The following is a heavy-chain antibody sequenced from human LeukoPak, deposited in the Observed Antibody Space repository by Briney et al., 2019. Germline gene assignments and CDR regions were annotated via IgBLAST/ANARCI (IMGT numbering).Heavy chain of an antibody. Sequence: GSLRLSCAASGFTVSSNYMSWVRQAPGKGPEWVSVIYSGGSTYYADSVKGRFTISRDNSKNTLYLQMNSLRAEDTAVYYCARVGYSSGWYSNAFDIWGQGTMVTVSS. J-gene: IGHJ3*02. CDR3: ARVGYSSGWYSNAFDI. CDR1: GFTVSSNY. CDR2: IYSGGST. V-gene: IGHV3-66*01. D-gene: IGHD6-19*01.